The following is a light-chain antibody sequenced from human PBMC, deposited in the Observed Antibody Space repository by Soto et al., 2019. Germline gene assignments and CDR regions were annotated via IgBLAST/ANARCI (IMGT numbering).Light chain of an antibody. CDR2: GAS. V-gene: IGKV3-15*01. Sequence: EIVMTQSPATLSVSPGERATLSCRASQSVSSNLAWYQQKLGQAPRLLIYGASTRATGIPARFSGSGSGREFTLTISSLQSEDFAVYYCQQYNNWPPLTFGGGTKVDI. CDR3: QQYNNWPPLT. J-gene: IGKJ4*01. CDR1: QSVSSN.